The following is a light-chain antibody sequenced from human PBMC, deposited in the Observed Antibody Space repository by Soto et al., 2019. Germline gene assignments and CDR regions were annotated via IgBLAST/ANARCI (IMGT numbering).Light chain of an antibody. CDR1: QSVSSSY. CDR3: QQYGSSPPTT. CDR2: GAS. Sequence: EIVLTQSPGTLSLSPVERATLSCRARQSVSSSYLAWYQQKPGQAPRLLIYGASSRATGIPDRFSGSGSGTDFTLTISRLEPEDYAVYYCQQYGSSPPTTFGQGTRLEIK. J-gene: IGKJ5*01. V-gene: IGKV3-20*01.